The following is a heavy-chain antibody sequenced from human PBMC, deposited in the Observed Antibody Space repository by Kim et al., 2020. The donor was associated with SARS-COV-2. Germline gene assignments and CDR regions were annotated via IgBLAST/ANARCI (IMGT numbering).Heavy chain of an antibody. CDR1: GGSFSGYY. Sequence: SETLSLTCAVYGGSFSGYYWSWIRQPPGKGLEWIGEINHSGSTNYNPSLKSRVTISVDTSKNQFSLKLSSVTAADTAVYYGARGEGGYWGQGTLVTVSS. CDR3: ARGEGGY. CDR2: INHSGST. D-gene: IGHD3-16*01. J-gene: IGHJ4*02. V-gene: IGHV4-34*01.